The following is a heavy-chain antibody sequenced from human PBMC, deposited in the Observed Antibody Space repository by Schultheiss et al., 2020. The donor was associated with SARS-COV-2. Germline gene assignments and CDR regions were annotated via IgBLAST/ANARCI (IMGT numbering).Heavy chain of an antibody. V-gene: IGHV3-30*05. Sequence: GGSLRLSCAASGFTFSTYSMNWVRQAPGKGLEWVAVISYDGSNKYYADSVKGRFTISRDNSKNTLYLQMNSLRAEDTAVYYCARAHGSSSGWSSDYWGQGTLVTVSS. CDR2: ISYDGSNK. CDR3: ARAHGSSSGWSSDY. J-gene: IGHJ4*02. D-gene: IGHD6-19*01. CDR1: GFTFSTYS.